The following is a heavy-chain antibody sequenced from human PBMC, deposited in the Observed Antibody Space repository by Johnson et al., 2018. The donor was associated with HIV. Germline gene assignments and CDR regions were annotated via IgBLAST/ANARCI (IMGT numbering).Heavy chain of an antibody. CDR3: ARVGGSWMLDAFDI. CDR1: GFTFDDYG. CDR2: INWNGGST. V-gene: IGHV3-20*04. Sequence: VQLVESGGGVVRPGGSLRLSCAASGFTFDDYGMSWVRQAPGKGLEWVSGINWNGGSTGYADSVKGRFTISRDNAKNSLYLQMNSLRAGDSAVYYCARVGGSWMLDAFDIWGQGTVVTVSS. J-gene: IGHJ3*02. D-gene: IGHD3-10*01.